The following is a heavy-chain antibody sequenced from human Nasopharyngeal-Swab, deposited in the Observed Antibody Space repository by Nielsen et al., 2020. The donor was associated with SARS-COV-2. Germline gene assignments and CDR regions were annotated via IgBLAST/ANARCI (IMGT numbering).Heavy chain of an antibody. J-gene: IGHJ4*02. CDR1: GFTFSSYA. Sequence: GGSLRLSCAASGFTFSSYAMSWVRQAPGKGLEWVSAISGSGGSTYYADSVKGQFTISRDNSKNTLYLQMNSLRVEDTAVYYCAKDWVTGDTAMVTDYWGQGTLVTVSS. D-gene: IGHD5-18*01. V-gene: IGHV3-23*01. CDR2: ISGSGGST. CDR3: AKDWVTGDTAMVTDY.